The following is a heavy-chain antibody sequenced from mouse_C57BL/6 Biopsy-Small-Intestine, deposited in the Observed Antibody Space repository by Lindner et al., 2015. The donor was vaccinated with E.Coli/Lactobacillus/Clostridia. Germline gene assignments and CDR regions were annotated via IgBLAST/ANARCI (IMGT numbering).Heavy chain of an antibody. V-gene: IGHV5-6*01. D-gene: IGHD2-3*01. CDR1: GFTFSSYG. CDR2: ISSGGSYT. J-gene: IGHJ2*01. CDR3: ASDGYYL. Sequence: EVRAAGVVGEDLVKPGGSLKLSCAASGFTFSSYGMSWVRQTPDKRLEWVATISSGGSYTYYPDSVKGRFTISRDNAKNTLYLQMSSLKSEDTAMYYCASDGYYLGGQGTTLTVSS.